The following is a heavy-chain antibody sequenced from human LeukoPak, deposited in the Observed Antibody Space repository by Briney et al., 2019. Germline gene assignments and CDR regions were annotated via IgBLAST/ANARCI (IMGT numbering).Heavy chain of an antibody. D-gene: IGHD4-17*01. CDR2: IYNSGST. J-gene: IGHJ4*02. Sequence: SETLSLTCTVSGGSISTYYWSWIRQPPGKGLEWLGYIYNSGSTNYNPSLKSRVTISVDTSKNQFSLKLSSVTAADTAVYYCARHSPYGDFGDYWGQGTLVTVSS. CDR1: GGSISTYY. V-gene: IGHV4-59*08. CDR3: ARHSPYGDFGDY.